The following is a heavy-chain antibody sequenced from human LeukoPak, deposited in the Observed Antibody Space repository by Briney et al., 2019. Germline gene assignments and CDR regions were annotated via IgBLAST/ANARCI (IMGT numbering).Heavy chain of an antibody. Sequence: GGSLRLPCLTSGFTLSTNAMSWVRQAPGKGLEWISGISGSGASTYYADSVKGRFTISRDDSRNTLYLQMNSLRGDDTAVYYCAKDVGKWESLHFFDYWGQGTLVTVSS. J-gene: IGHJ4*02. CDR2: ISGSGAST. D-gene: IGHD1-26*01. CDR1: GFTLSTNA. V-gene: IGHV3-23*01. CDR3: AKDVGKWESLHFFDY.